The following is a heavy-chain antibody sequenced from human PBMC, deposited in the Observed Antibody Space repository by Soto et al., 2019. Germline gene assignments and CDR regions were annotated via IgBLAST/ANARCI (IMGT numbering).Heavy chain of an antibody. CDR3: TTPYYDFWSAYLGGNWFDP. CDR1: GFTFSNAW. D-gene: IGHD3-3*01. V-gene: IGHV3-15*01. J-gene: IGHJ5*02. Sequence: GGSLRLSCAASGFTFSNAWMSWVRQAPGKGLEWVGRIKTETHGGTADYAAPVKGRFTISREDAKNTVYLQMNSLKTEDTAVYSCTTPYYDFWSAYLGGNWFDPWRQGTLVTVSS. CDR2: IKTETHGGTA.